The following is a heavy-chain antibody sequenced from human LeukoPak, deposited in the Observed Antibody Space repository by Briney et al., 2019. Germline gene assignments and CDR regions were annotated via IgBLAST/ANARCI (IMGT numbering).Heavy chain of an antibody. J-gene: IGHJ4*02. D-gene: IGHD4-17*01. CDR3: GKSSDYGPGDYVSY. Sequence: GTSLRLSCAASGFTFSSYGKHWVRQAPGKGLEWVAVIWSDGSNKYYADSVKGRFTISRDNYKNTLYLQVNSLRAEDTAVYYCGKSSDYGPGDYVSYWGQGTLVTVSS. CDR2: IWSDGSNK. CDR1: GFTFSSYG. V-gene: IGHV3-33*06.